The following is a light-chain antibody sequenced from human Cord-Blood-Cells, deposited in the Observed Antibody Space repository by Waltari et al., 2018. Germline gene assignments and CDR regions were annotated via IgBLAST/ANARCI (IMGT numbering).Light chain of an antibody. J-gene: IGLJ2*01. CDR3: QSYDSSLSGSV. CDR2: GNS. Sequence: QSVLTQPPSVSGAPGQRVTISCTGSSSNIGAGSDVHWYQPLPGTAPKPLIYGNSNRPSGVPDRFSGSKSGTSASLAITGLQAEDEADYYCQSYDSSLSGSVFGGGTKLTVL. CDR1: SSNIGAGSD. V-gene: IGLV1-40*01.